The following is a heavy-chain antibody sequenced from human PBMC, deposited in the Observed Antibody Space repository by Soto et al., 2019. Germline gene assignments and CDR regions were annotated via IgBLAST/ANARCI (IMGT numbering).Heavy chain of an antibody. V-gene: IGHV3-23*01. CDR3: VKDDGGYPSTAQH. CDR2: ISGSGDRT. J-gene: IGHJ1*01. CDR1: GITISNYP. Sequence: EVQLLESGGGLVQPGWSLRLSCAASGITISNYPMSWVRQAPGKGLDWVSGISGSGDRTYYADSAKGRFTISKDISRNSLSLQLDSLGVEDTAVYFCVKDDGGYPSTAQHWGQGTLVTVSS. D-gene: IGHD3-22*01.